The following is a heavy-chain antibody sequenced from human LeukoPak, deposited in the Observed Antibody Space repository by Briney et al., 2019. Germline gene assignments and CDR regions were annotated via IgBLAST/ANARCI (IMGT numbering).Heavy chain of an antibody. Sequence: GGSLRLSCAASGFTFSSYGMHWFRQAPGKGLEWVAVIWYDGSNKYYADSVKGRFTISRDNSKNTLYLQMNSLRAEDTAVYYCAKIAVAGERFDYWGQGTLVTVSS. CDR1: GFTFSSYG. CDR2: IWYDGSNK. J-gene: IGHJ4*02. D-gene: IGHD6-19*01. CDR3: AKIAVAGERFDY. V-gene: IGHV3-30*02.